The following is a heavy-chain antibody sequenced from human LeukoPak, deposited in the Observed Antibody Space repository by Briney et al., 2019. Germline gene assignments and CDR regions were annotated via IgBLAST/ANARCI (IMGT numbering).Heavy chain of an antibody. Sequence: ASVKVSCKASGYTFTGYYMHWVRQAPGQGLEWMGWINPNSGGTNYAQKFQGRVTMTRDTSISTAYMELSNLRSDDTAMHYCARGQVDYYDRTGYPSYWGQGTLVTVSS. V-gene: IGHV1-2*02. CDR3: ARGQVDYYDRTGYPSY. D-gene: IGHD3-22*01. CDR1: GYTFTGYY. J-gene: IGHJ4*02. CDR2: INPNSGGT.